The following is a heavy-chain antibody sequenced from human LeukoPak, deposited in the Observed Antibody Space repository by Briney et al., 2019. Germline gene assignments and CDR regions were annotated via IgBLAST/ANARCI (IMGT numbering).Heavy chain of an antibody. CDR3: ARDRGTWNDDGFDY. V-gene: IGHV4-4*07. CDR1: GGSISNYY. CDR2: IYTSGTT. J-gene: IGHJ4*02. D-gene: IGHD1-1*01. Sequence: SETLSLTCTVSGGSISNYYWSWIRQPAGKGLEWIGRIYTSGTTHYNPSLKSRVTMSVDTSKNQFSLKLSSVTAADTAVYYCARDRGTWNDDGFDYWGQGTLVTVSS.